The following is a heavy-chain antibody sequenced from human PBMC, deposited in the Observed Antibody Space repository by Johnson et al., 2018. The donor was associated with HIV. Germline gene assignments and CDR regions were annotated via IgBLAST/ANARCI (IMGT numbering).Heavy chain of an antibody. Sequence: QVQLVESGGGVVQPGGSLRLSCAASGFTFSSYAMHWVRQAPGKGLEWVAVISYDGSNKYYADSVKGRFTISRDNSKNTLYLQMNSLRAEDTAVYYCARGPSGRWLQTDAFDIWGQGTMVTVSS. V-gene: IGHV3-30-3*01. D-gene: IGHD5-24*01. CDR2: ISYDGSNK. J-gene: IGHJ3*02. CDR3: ARGPSGRWLQTDAFDI. CDR1: GFTFSSYA.